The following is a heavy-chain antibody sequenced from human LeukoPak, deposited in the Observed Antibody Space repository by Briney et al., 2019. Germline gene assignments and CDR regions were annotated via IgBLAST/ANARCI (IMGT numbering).Heavy chain of an antibody. CDR2: ISYDGNDK. CDR3: AKDAIIVATIREIDS. D-gene: IGHD5-12*01. CDR1: GFTFSKYG. Sequence: GGSLRLSCAASGFTFSKYGMYWVRQAPGKGLEWGTFISYDGNDKYYGDSVKGRFTISRDNSKNTLYLQMNSLRPEDTAVYYCAKDAIIVATIREIDSWGQGTLVTVSS. J-gene: IGHJ4*02. V-gene: IGHV3-30*18.